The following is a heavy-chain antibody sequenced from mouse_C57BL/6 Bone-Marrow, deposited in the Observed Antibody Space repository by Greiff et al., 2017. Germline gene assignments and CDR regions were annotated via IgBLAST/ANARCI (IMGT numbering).Heavy chain of an antibody. V-gene: IGHV1-19*01. CDR1: GYTFTDYY. D-gene: IGHD2-3*01. CDR2: INPYNGGT. Sequence: VQLKQSGPVLVKPGASVKMSCKASGYTFTDYYLNWVKQSHGKSLEWIGVINPYNGGTSYNQKFKGKATLTVDKSSSTAYMELNSLTSEDSAVYWCAKPYDPSRNWYFDDWGTGTTVTVSS. J-gene: IGHJ1*03. CDR3: AKPYDPSRNWYFDD.